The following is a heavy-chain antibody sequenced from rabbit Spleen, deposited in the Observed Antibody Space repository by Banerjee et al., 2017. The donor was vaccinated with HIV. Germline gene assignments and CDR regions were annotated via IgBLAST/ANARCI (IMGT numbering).Heavy chain of an antibody. CDR3: ARSRDGGTFSYIGLAL. D-gene: IGHD6-1*01. Sequence: QEQLAESGGGLVQPGGSLKLSCKASGFTLSSYYMNWVRQAPGKGLEWIACIYTDGSGDTYAASWAKGRFTISKTSSTTVTLQVASLTAADTATYFCARSRDGGTFSYIGLALWGPGTLVTVS. CDR1: GFTLSSYYM. CDR2: IYTDGSGDT. V-gene: IGHV1S45*01. J-gene: IGHJ4*01.